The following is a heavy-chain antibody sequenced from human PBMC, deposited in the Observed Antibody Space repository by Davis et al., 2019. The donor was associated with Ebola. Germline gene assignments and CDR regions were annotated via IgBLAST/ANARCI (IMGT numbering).Heavy chain of an antibody. J-gene: IGHJ6*04. D-gene: IGHD6-13*01. Sequence: AASVKVSCKASGYTFTSYAMHWVRQAPGQRLEWMGWINAGNGNTKYSQKFQGRVTITRDTSASTAYMELSSLRSEDTAVYYCARDTFGAAAGYYYYYGMDVWGKGTTVTVSS. V-gene: IGHV1-3*01. CDR1: GYTFTSYA. CDR3: ARDTFGAAAGYYYYYGMDV. CDR2: INAGNGNT.